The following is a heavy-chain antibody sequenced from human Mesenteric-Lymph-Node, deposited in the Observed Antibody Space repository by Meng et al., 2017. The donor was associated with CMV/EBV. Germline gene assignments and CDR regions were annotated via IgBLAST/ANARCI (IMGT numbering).Heavy chain of an antibody. J-gene: IGHJ4*02. V-gene: IGHV1-2*02. Sequence: ASVQVSCKASGYTFTGYSIYWVRQAPGQGLEWMGWIDSDSGSTNYAQKFQGRFTMTRDTSISTSYMELSRLRSDDTAVYYCAREGAMVGATLGYWGQGTLVTVSS. CDR2: IDSDSGST. CDR3: AREGAMVGATLGY. CDR1: GYTFTGYS. D-gene: IGHD2-15*01.